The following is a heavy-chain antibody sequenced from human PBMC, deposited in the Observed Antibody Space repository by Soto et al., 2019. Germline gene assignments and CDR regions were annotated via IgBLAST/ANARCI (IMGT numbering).Heavy chain of an antibody. CDR3: ASMYGGNENDAFDI. CDR1: RYSFTRYW. V-gene: IGHV5-51*01. D-gene: IGHD2-15*01. CDR2: IYPGASDT. J-gene: IGHJ3*02. Sequence: PGESLRIDFTSSRYSFTRYWIGWVRQMPGKGLEWMGIIYPGASDTRYSPSFQGQVTISADKSISTAYLQWSSLKASDTDMYYCASMYGGNENDAFDIWGQGTMATVS.